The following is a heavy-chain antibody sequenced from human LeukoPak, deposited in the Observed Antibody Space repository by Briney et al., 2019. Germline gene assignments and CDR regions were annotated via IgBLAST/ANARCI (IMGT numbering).Heavy chain of an antibody. CDR2: ISGSSSYI. J-gene: IGHJ4*02. CDR1: GFTFSSYS. V-gene: IGHV3-21*01. CDR3: ARERGRSGPGRY. Sequence: GGSLRLSCAASGFTFSSYSMNWVRQAPGKGLEWVSSISGSSSYIYYADSLKGRFTISRDNAKNTLYLQMNSLRAEDTAVYYCARERGRSGPGRYWGQGTLVTVSS. D-gene: IGHD1-1*01.